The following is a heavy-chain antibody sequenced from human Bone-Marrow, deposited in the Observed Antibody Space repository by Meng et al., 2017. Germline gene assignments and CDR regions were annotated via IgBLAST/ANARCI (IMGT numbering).Heavy chain of an antibody. V-gene: IGHV3-30*07. CDR3: ARAGPSIAPSQYYFDY. Sequence: QVQLVGSGGGGVQPGRSLGLSCAASGFTFSSYAMHWVRQAPGKGLEWVAVISYDGSNKYYADSVKGRFTISRDNSKNTLYLQMNSLRAEDTAVYYCARAGPSIAPSQYYFDYWGQGTLVTVSS. J-gene: IGHJ4*02. CDR1: GFTFSSYA. CDR2: ISYDGSNK. D-gene: IGHD6-6*01.